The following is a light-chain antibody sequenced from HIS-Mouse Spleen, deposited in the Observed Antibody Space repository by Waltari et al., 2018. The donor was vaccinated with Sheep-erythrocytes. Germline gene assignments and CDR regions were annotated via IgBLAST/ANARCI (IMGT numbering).Light chain of an antibody. J-gene: IGLJ2*01. CDR2: QDS. V-gene: IGLV3-1*01. Sequence: LTQPRSVSGSPGQTASITCSGDKLGDTYACWYQQKPGQSPVLVIYQDSKRPSGIPERFSGSNSGNTATLTISGTQAMDEADYYCQAWDSSTAVVFGGGTKLTVL. CDR1: KLGDTY. CDR3: QAWDSSTAVV.